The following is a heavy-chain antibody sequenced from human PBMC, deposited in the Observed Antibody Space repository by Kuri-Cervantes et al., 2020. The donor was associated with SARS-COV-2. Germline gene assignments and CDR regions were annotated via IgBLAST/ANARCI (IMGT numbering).Heavy chain of an antibody. D-gene: IGHD1-26*01. CDR2: INPNSGGT. CDR1: GGTFSSYA. J-gene: IGHJ4*02. V-gene: IGHV1-2*04. Sequence: ASVKVSCKASGGTFSSYAISWVRQAPGQGLEWMGWINPNSGGTNYAQKFQGWVTMTRDTSISTAYMELSRLRSDDTAVYYCARAGGFASFDYWGQGTLVTVSS. CDR3: ARAGGFASFDY.